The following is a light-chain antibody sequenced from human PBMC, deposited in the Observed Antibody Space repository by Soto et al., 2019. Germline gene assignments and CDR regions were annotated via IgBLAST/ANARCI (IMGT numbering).Light chain of an antibody. V-gene: IGLV2-8*01. CDR1: SSDVGGYNY. CDR3: SSYAGSNNPYV. J-gene: IGLJ1*01. CDR2: EVS. Sequence: QSSLTQPPSASGSPGQSVTISCTGTSSDVGGYNYVSWYQQHPGKAPKLMIYEVSMRPSGVPDRFCGSKSGNTASLTVSGLQAEDEADYYCSSYAGSNNPYVFGTGTKLTVL.